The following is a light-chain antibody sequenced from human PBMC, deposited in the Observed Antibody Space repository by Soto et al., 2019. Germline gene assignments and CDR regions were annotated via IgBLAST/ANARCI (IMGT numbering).Light chain of an antibody. V-gene: IGKV1-39*01. Sequence: DVQMTQSPSSLTASVGDRVTITCRTSQSVSIYLNWYQLKPGKAPKLLISTASRLQSGVPSRFSGSGSGTDFTLTISSLQPDDLATYSCQHSYTTPFTFGGGTEVQIK. CDR1: QSVSIY. J-gene: IGKJ4*01. CDR3: QHSYTTPFT. CDR2: TAS.